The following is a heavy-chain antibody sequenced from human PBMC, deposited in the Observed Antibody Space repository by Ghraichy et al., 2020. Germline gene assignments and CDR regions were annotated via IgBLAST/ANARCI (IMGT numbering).Heavy chain of an antibody. V-gene: IGHV3-11*01. Sequence: GGSLRLSCAASGFTFSDYYMSWIRQAPGKGLEWVSYISSSGSTIYYADSVKGRFTISRDNAKNSLYLQMNSLRAEDTAVYYCARGGYSSGWYFYDDAFDIWGQGTMVTVSS. CDR3: ARGGYSSGWYFYDDAFDI. CDR2: ISSSGSTI. CDR1: GFTFSDYY. D-gene: IGHD6-19*01. J-gene: IGHJ3*02.